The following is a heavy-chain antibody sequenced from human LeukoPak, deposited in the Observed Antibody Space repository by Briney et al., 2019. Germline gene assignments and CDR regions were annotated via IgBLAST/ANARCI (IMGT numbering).Heavy chain of an antibody. J-gene: IGHJ4*02. CDR2: IYSAGST. Sequence: GGSLRLSCAASGFIVTTNYMNWVRQAPGKGLEWVSVIYSAGSTYYSDSVKGRFTISRDNSKNTVYLQMNSLRAEDTAVYYCARGDDYGGAWYYFDCWGQGTLVTVSS. CDR1: GFIVTTNY. CDR3: ARGDDYGGAWYYFDC. D-gene: IGHD4-23*01. V-gene: IGHV3-53*01.